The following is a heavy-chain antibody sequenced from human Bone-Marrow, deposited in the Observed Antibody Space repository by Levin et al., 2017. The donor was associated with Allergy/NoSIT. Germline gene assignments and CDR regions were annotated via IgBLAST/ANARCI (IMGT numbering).Heavy chain of an antibody. Sequence: SQTLSLTCNVSGDSISSRNHYWGWVRQSPGKGLEWIGTTFYTGKTYYNPSLKSRLTIFVDTSKNQFSLKLNSVTAADTAMYYCARLVVPSTYFDFWGQGTLVTVSS. CDR1: GDSISSRNHY. CDR2: TFYTGKT. CDR3: ARLVVPSTYFDF. J-gene: IGHJ4*02. D-gene: IGHD2/OR15-2a*01. V-gene: IGHV4-39*01.